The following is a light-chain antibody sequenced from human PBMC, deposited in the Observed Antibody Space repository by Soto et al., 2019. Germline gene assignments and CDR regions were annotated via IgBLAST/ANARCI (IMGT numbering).Light chain of an antibody. CDR3: SSYTGSSTVV. V-gene: IGLV2-14*01. Sequence: QSALTQPASVSGSPGQSITISCTGTNSDVGGYNYVSWYQQHPGKAPKLMIFDVTNRPSGVSNRFSGSKSGNTASLTISGLQAEDEDDYYCSSYTGSSTVVFGGGTKVTVL. CDR1: NSDVGGYNY. CDR2: DVT. J-gene: IGLJ2*01.